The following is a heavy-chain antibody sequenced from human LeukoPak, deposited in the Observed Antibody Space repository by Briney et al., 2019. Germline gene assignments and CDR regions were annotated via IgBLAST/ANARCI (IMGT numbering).Heavy chain of an antibody. V-gene: IGHV3-30*02. CDR2: IGKDGADK. Sequence: GGSLSLSCAAPGFPFSSYGRNWVRQAPGKGRGWGAFIGKDGADKHYAESVRGRFTISRDKSENTLDLQMDSLSVEDTAVYYCAKEEGWGVNVSDYWGQGALVTVSS. CDR1: GFPFSSYG. J-gene: IGHJ4*02. D-gene: IGHD3-10*01. CDR3: AKEEGWGVNVSDY.